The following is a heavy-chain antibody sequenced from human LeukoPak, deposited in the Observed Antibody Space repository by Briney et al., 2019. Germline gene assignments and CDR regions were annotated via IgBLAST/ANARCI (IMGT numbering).Heavy chain of an antibody. V-gene: IGHV3-23*01. CDR2: ISGSGGST. CDR1: GFTFSSYG. D-gene: IGHD3-10*01. CDR3: ALLGGKLLWRIDY. Sequence: HPGGSLRLSCAASGFTFSSYGMHWVRQAPGKGLEWVSAISGSGGSTYYADSVKGRFTISRDNSKNMLYLFMNNLRAEDTAVYYCALLGGKLLWRIDYWGQGTRVTVSS. J-gene: IGHJ4*02.